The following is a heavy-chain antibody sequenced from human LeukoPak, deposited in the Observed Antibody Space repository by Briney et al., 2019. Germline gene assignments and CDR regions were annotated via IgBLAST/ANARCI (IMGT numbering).Heavy chain of an antibody. CDR1: GGSISSYY. J-gene: IGHJ4*02. Sequence: SETLSLTCTVSGGSISSYYWSWIRLPPGKGLEWIGYIYYTGATYYNPSLKSRVTISLDTSKNQFSLKLSSVTAADAAVYYCARAGYNYGTGYYFDYWGQGALVTVSS. CDR3: ARAGYNYGTGYYFDY. D-gene: IGHD5-18*01. CDR2: IYYTGAT. V-gene: IGHV4-59*01.